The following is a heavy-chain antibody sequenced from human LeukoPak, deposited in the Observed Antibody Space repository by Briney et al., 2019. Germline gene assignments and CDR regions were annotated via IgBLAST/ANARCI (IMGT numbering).Heavy chain of an antibody. V-gene: IGHV3-49*04. J-gene: IGHJ4*02. CDR1: GFTFGDYA. Sequence: GRSLRLSCTASGFTFGDYAMSWVRQAPGKGREWVGFIRSKAYGGTTEYAASVKGRFTISRDDSKSIAYLQMNSLKTEDTAVYYCTTYKQLVKNWGQGTLVTVSS. CDR2: IRSKAYGGTT. D-gene: IGHD6-13*01. CDR3: TTYKQLVKN.